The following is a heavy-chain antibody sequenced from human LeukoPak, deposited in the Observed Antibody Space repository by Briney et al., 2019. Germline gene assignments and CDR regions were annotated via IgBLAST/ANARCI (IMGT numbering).Heavy chain of an antibody. CDR2: INQDGTET. CDR1: GFTFSSYA. J-gene: IGHJ3*01. D-gene: IGHD2-21*01. Sequence: GGSLRLSCAASGFTFSSYAVSWVRQAPGKGLEWVATINQDGTETRYVDSVKGRFTISRDNAKSSVFLQMNSLRVEDTAVFYCAHAYLWGQGTMVTVSS. V-gene: IGHV3-7*01. CDR3: AHAYL.